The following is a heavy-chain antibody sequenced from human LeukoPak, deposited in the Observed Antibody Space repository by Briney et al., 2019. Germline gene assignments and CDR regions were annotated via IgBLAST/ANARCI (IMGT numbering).Heavy chain of an antibody. V-gene: IGHV3-48*01. J-gene: IGHJ4*02. CDR2: MGSSGKTI. D-gene: IGHD3-3*01. CDR3: ARDRSDVSGYYPYLDY. Sequence: PGGSLRLSCAASGFTFSGYSMNWVRQAPGKGLEWISYMGSSGKTIYYADSVKGRFTISRDNAKNSLYLQMNSLTVEDTAVYYCARDRSDVSGYYPYLDYWGQGTLVTVSS. CDR1: GFTFSGYS.